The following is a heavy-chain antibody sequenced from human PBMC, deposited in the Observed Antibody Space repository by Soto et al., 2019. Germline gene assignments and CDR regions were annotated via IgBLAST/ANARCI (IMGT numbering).Heavy chain of an antibody. V-gene: IGHV3-33*01. CDR3: VRESTPPFFDS. CDR2: IWYDGLRQ. J-gene: IGHJ4*02. CDR1: GFTLNNYG. D-gene: IGHD2-2*01. Sequence: GGSLRLSCVGSGFTLNNYGVHWVRQAPAKGLEWVALIWYDGLRQTYADSVRGRFTISRDSSTNTIYLQMNSLRVEDTANYFCVRESTPPFFDSWGQGTPVTVS.